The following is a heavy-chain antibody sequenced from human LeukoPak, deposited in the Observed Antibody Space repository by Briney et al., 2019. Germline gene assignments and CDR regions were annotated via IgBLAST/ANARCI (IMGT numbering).Heavy chain of an antibody. J-gene: IGHJ4*02. CDR2: INSDGSST. CDR3: ARSGGSGWYGDFDY. D-gene: IGHD6-19*01. CDR1: GFTFSSYW. Sequence: QPGGSLRLSCAASGFTFSSYWMHWVRQAPGKGLVWVSRINSDGSSTSYADSVKGRFTISRENAKNTLYLQMNSLRAEDTAVYYCARSGGSGWYGDFDYWGQGTLVTVSS. V-gene: IGHV3-74*01.